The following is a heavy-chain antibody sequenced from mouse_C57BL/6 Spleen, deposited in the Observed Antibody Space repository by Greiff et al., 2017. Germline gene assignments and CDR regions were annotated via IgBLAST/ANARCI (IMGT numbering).Heavy chain of an antibody. J-gene: IGHJ1*03. D-gene: IGHD2-4*01. CDR3: ARHEEGDYDGDWYFGV. CDR2: FYPGSGSI. V-gene: IGHV1-62-2*01. CDR1: GYTFTEYT. Sequence: VKLQESGAELVKPGASVKLSCKASGYTFTEYTIHWVKQRSGQGLEWIGWFYPGSGSIKYNEKFKDKATLTADKSSSTVYMELSRLTSEDSAVYFCARHEEGDYDGDWYFGVWGTGTTVTVSS.